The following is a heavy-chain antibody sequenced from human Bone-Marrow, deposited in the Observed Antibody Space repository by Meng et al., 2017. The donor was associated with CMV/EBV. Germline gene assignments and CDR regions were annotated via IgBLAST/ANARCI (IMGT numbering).Heavy chain of an antibody. Sequence: GESLKISCAASGFTFSSYGMHWVRQAPGKGLEWVSYISSSSSTIYYADSVKGRFTISRDNAKNSLYLQMNSLRAEDTAVYYCARGEYCSSTSCPTEDWFDPWGQGTLVTVSS. CDR3: ARGEYCSSTSCPTEDWFDP. CDR2: ISSSSSTI. V-gene: IGHV3-48*04. CDR1: GFTFSSYG. D-gene: IGHD2-2*01. J-gene: IGHJ5*02.